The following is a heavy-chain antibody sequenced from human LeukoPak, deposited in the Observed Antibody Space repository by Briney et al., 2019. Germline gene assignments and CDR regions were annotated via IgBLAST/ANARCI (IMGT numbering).Heavy chain of an antibody. CDR2: INTYNGNT. Sequence: ASVKISCKASGYTFTSYGISWVQQAPGQGLEWMGWINTYNGNTNYAQKVQGRVTMTTDTSTSTAYMELRSLRSDDTAVYYCARDPHEFSTGWSQFDYWGQGTLVTVSS. V-gene: IGHV1-18*01. CDR1: GYTFTSYG. D-gene: IGHD6-19*01. CDR3: ARDPHEFSTGWSQFDY. J-gene: IGHJ4*02.